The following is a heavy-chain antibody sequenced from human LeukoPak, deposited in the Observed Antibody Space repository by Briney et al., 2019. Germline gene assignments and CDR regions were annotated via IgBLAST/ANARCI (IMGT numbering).Heavy chain of an antibody. V-gene: IGHV4-59*08. Sequence: SETLSLTCTVSGGSIFGYYFNWIRQPPGKGLEWIGYIYYSGSTNYNPSLKSRVTISVDTSKNQFSLKLSSVTAADTAVYYCARCKEPYYYYYMDVWGKGTTVTVSS. CDR1: GGSIFGYY. J-gene: IGHJ6*03. CDR3: ARCKEPYYYYYMDV. D-gene: IGHD2/OR15-2a*01. CDR2: IYYSGST.